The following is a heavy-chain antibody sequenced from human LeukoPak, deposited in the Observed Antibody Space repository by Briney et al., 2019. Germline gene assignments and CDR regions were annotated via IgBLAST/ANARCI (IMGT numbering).Heavy chain of an antibody. CDR2: IGSRSGSI. J-gene: IGHJ4*02. V-gene: IGHV3-48*01. D-gene: IGHD6-19*01. CDR3: ASGYSSGWHLYFDY. CDR1: AFTFSIFS. Sequence: GGSLRHSCAASAFTFSIFSINWVRQARGTGREWISYIGSRSGSISYAESVKDRFTISRDNSKNTLYLQMNCLRAEDTAVYYCASGYSSGWHLYFDYWGQGTLVTVSS.